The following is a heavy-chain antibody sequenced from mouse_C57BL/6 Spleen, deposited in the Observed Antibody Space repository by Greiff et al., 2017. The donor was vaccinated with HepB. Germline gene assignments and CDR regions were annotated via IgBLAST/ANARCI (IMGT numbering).Heavy chain of an antibody. CDR3: ARITTVVARDYAMDY. CDR1: GYAFRSSW. Sequence: VQLQQSGPELVKPGASVKISCKASGYAFRSSWMNWVKQRPGKGLEWIGRISPGDGDTNYNGEFKGKATLTADKSSSTAYMQLSSLTSEDSAVYFCARITTVVARDYAMDYWGQGTSVTVSS. CDR2: ISPGDGDT. V-gene: IGHV1-82*01. J-gene: IGHJ4*01. D-gene: IGHD1-1*01.